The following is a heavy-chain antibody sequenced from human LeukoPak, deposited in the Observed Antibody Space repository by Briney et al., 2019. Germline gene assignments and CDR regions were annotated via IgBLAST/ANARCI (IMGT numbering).Heavy chain of an antibody. CDR2: INQDGSRI. Sequence: SGGSLRLSCSASGSSFSNSWMTWVRQAPGKGLEWGANINQDGSRIHYVDSVKGRFTISRDNAKNSLYLQMNSLRAEDTAVYYWARDPPPDDTSGYLDYWGQGALVTVSS. V-gene: IGHV3-7*04. J-gene: IGHJ4*02. CDR1: GSSFSNSW. D-gene: IGHD3-22*01. CDR3: ARDPPPDDTSGYLDY.